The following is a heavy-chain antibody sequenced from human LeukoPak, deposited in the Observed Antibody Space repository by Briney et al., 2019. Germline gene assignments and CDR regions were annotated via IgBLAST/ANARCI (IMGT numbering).Heavy chain of an antibody. CDR3: ARHDGYCSGGSCRNWFDP. J-gene: IGHJ5*02. CDR2: IAPGDSYT. Sequence: GESLKISCKGSGYSFTSYWISWERQMPGKGLEWMGRIAPGDSYTKYSPSFQGHVTISADKSITTAYLQWSSLKASDTAMYYCARHDGYCSGGSCRNWFDPWGQGTPVTVSS. CDR1: GYSFTSYW. D-gene: IGHD2-15*01. V-gene: IGHV5-10-1*01.